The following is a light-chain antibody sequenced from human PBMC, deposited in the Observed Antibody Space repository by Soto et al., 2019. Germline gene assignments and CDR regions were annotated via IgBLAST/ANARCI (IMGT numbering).Light chain of an antibody. CDR1: QSVSSSS. Sequence: EIVLTQSPGTLSLSPGGRATLSCRASQSVSSSSLAWYQQQPGQAPRLLIYGASSRATGIPDRFSGSGSGTDFTLTISRLEPEDFAVYYCQQYGSSPFTFGPGTKVDIK. J-gene: IGKJ3*01. V-gene: IGKV3-20*01. CDR2: GAS. CDR3: QQYGSSPFT.